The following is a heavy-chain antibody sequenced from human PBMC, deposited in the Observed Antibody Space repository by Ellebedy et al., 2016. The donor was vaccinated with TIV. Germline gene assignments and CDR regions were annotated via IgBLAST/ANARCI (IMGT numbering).Heavy chain of an antibody. CDR2: IKQDGSEK. D-gene: IGHD1-26*01. CDR3: AKEERLQYNWFDP. J-gene: IGHJ5*02. V-gene: IGHV3-7*03. Sequence: GESLKISCAASGFTFSSYWMTWVRQAPRKGLEWVANIKQDGSEKNYVDSVKGRFTISRDNAKNSLYLQMNSLRAEDTAVYYCAKEERLQYNWFDPWGQGTLVTVSS. CDR1: GFTFSSYW.